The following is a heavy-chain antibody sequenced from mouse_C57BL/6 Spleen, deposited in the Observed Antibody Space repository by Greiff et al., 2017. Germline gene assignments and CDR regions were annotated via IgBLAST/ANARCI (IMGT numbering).Heavy chain of an antibody. J-gene: IGHJ4*01. Sequence: EVQLVESGGGLVQPGGSLKLSCAASGFTFSDYYMYWVRQTPEKRLEWVAYISNGGGSTYYPDTVKGRFTISRDNAKNTLYLQMSRLKSEDTAMYYCARQKLGRHYAMDYWGQGTSVTVSS. CDR1: GFTFSDYY. CDR3: ARQKLGRHYAMDY. D-gene: IGHD4-1*01. V-gene: IGHV5-12*01. CDR2: ISNGGGST.